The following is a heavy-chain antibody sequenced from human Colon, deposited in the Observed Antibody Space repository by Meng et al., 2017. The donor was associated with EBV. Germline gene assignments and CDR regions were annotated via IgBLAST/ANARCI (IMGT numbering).Heavy chain of an antibody. CDR2: IHHSGSA. Sequence: VRLQESGPGLVDPSQTLSLTCPVSGGSMSSGNYYWSWIRQPPGKGLEWIGYIHHSGSAYYNPSLKSRVSISVDTSKNQFSLNLNSMTAADTAVYYCASFDHIPRRNYFDYWGQGTLVTVSS. D-gene: IGHD2-21*01. CDR1: GGSMSSGNYY. V-gene: IGHV4-30-4*01. J-gene: IGHJ4*02. CDR3: ASFDHIPRRNYFDY.